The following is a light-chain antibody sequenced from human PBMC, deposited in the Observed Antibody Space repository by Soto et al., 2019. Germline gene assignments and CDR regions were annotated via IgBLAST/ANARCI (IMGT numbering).Light chain of an antibody. Sequence: QSVLTQPPSASWSPGQSVTISCTGTKNDVGFYDFVSWYQHHPGKAPRLIIYEVVQRPSGVPDRFSGSKSGNTASLTVSGLQAADEADYFCKSYAGSNTYVFGSGTKVTVL. CDR2: EVV. J-gene: IGLJ1*01. CDR3: KSYAGSNTYV. CDR1: KNDVGFYDF. V-gene: IGLV2-8*01.